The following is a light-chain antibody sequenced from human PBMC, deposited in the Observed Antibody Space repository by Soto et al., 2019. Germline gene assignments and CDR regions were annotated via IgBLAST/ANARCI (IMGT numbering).Light chain of an antibody. CDR1: QSVSSY. V-gene: IGKV3-11*01. J-gene: IGKJ1*01. Sequence: EIVLTQSPATLSLSPGERATLSCRASQSVSSYLAWYQQKPGQAPRLLIYDASNRATGIPARFSGSGSGTDFTLTISRLEPEDFAVYYCQQYGRSPTTFGQGTKVEIK. CDR3: QQYGRSPTT. CDR2: DAS.